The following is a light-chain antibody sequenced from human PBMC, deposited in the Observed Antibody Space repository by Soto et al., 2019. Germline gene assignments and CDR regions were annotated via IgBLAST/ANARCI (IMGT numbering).Light chain of an antibody. CDR1: QSISTW. V-gene: IGKV1-5*03. Sequence: IQMTQSPSTLSAAVGDRVTITCRASQSISTWLAWYQQKPGKAPNLLIYKTSKLESGVPARFSGSGSGTEFTLTISSLQPDDFATYYCQQYNSYSWTFGQGTKVDI. J-gene: IGKJ1*01. CDR2: KTS. CDR3: QQYNSYSWT.